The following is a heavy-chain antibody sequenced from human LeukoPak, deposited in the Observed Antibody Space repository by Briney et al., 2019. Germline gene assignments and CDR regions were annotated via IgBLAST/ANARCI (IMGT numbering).Heavy chain of an antibody. CDR2: ISYDGSNK. Sequence: PGRSLRLSCAASGFTFSSYAMHWVRQAPGKGLEWVAVISYDGSNKYYADSVEGRFTISRDNSKNTLYLQMNSLRAEDTAVYYCARDRDSSGWYYYYYGMDVWGQGTTVTVSS. CDR1: GFTFSSYA. CDR3: ARDRDSSGWYYYYYGMDV. D-gene: IGHD6-19*01. J-gene: IGHJ6*02. V-gene: IGHV3-30-3*01.